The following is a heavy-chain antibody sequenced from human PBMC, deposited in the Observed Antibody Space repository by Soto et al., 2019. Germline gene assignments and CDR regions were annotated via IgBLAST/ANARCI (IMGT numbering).Heavy chain of an antibody. D-gene: IGHD6-13*01. Sequence: GGSLRLSCAASGFTFSSYAMSWVRQAPGKGLEWVSAISGSGGSTYYADSVKGRFTISRDNSKNTLYLQMNSLRAEDTAVYYCAKGGHSWSFSLMYYWGQGTLVTVSS. CDR3: AKGGHSWSFSLMYY. CDR2: ISGSGGST. J-gene: IGHJ4*02. CDR1: GFTFSSYA. V-gene: IGHV3-23*01.